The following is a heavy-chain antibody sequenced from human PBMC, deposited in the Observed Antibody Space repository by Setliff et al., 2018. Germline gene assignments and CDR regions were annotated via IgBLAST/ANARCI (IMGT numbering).Heavy chain of an antibody. Sequence: GASVKVSCKASGNRFTDYNLHWVRQAPGQGLDWMGWINPNSGDTHSAQKFQGRVTMTRDTSINTAYMELSSLTSDDTAFYYCVRSGKFGTRFWFDQWGQGTLVTVSS. CDR2: INPNSGDT. CDR1: GNRFTDYN. CDR3: VRSGKFGTRFWFDQ. J-gene: IGHJ5*02. V-gene: IGHV1-2*02. D-gene: IGHD1-26*01.